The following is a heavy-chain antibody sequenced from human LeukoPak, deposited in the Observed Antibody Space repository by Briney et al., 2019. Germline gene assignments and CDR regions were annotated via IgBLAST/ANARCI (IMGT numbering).Heavy chain of an antibody. Sequence: GGSLRLSCAASGFTFSSYAMSWVRQAPGKGLEWVSAISGSGGSTYYADSVKGRFTISRDNSKNTLYLQMNSLRADDTALYYCAKLGTTFYYYYMDVWGKGTTVTVSS. D-gene: IGHD1-7*01. V-gene: IGHV3-23*01. CDR3: AKLGTTFYYYYMDV. CDR1: GFTFSSYA. CDR2: ISGSGGST. J-gene: IGHJ6*03.